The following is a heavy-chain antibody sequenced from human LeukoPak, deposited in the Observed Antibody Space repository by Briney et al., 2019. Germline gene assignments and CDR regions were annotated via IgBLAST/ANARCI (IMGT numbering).Heavy chain of an antibody. Sequence: SETLSLTCTVSGGSISSGSYYWSWIRQPAGKGLEWIGRIYTSGSTNYNPSLKRRVTISVDTSKNQFSLKLSSVTAADTAVYYCARETTVTTDWFDPWGQGILVTVSS. V-gene: IGHV4-61*02. CDR2: IYTSGST. J-gene: IGHJ5*02. D-gene: IGHD4-11*01. CDR3: ARETTVTTDWFDP. CDR1: GGSISSGSYY.